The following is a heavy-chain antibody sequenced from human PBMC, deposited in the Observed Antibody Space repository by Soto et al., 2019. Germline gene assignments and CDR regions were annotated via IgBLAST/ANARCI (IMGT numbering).Heavy chain of an antibody. D-gene: IGHD6-13*01. Sequence: QVHLVQSGAEVKKPGASVKVSCKASGYTFSSYDMNWVRQAPGQRLEWMGWINAGNGNTKYSQKFQGRVTITRDTSASTAYMELSSLRSEDTAVYYCARNSGYSSSWYWFDPWGQGTLVTVSS. CDR2: INAGNGNT. J-gene: IGHJ5*02. CDR3: ARNSGYSSSWYWFDP. CDR1: GYTFSSYD. V-gene: IGHV1-3*01.